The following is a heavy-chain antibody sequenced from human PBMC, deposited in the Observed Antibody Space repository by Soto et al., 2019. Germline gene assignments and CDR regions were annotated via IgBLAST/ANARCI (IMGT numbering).Heavy chain of an antibody. CDR2: ISAYDGNT. V-gene: IGHV1-18*01. CDR1: GYSFSSHA. Sequence: ASVKVSCKASGYSFSSHAISCVRQAPGQGLEWLGWISAYDGNTKYAQILQGRVSLTTDTSTNTAYMELRSLRSDDTAMYFCARGGYYDSSGSRNYYYYGMNVWGQGTTVTVSS. J-gene: IGHJ6*01. CDR3: ARGGYYDSSGSRNYYYYGMNV. D-gene: IGHD3-22*01.